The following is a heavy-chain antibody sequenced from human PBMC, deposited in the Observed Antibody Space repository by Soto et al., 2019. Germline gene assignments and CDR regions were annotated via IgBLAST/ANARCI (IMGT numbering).Heavy chain of an antibody. Sequence: EVQLVESGGGLVKPGGSLRLSCAASGFAFSNAWMNWVRQAPGKGLEWVGRIKSKTDGGTTDYAAPVKGRFTISRDDSNNTLYLQMNSLKTEDTAVYYCTRRDYYDSLDSWGQGTLVTVSS. CDR2: IKSKTDGGTT. V-gene: IGHV3-15*07. D-gene: IGHD3-22*01. CDR1: GFAFSNAW. CDR3: TRRDYYDSLDS. J-gene: IGHJ4*02.